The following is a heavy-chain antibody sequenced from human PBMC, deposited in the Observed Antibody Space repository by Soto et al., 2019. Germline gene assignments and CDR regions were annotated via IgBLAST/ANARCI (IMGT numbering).Heavy chain of an antibody. Sequence: GGSLRLSCAASGFTFSSYAMHWVRQAPGKGLECVAVISYDGSNKYYADSVKGRFTISRDNSKNTLYLQMNSLRAEDTAVYYCARDLGPGHYDSSGYYYYYGMDVWGQGTTVTVSS. V-gene: IGHV3-30-3*01. CDR1: GFTFSSYA. D-gene: IGHD3-22*01. J-gene: IGHJ6*02. CDR3: ARDLGPGHYDSSGYYYYYGMDV. CDR2: ISYDGSNK.